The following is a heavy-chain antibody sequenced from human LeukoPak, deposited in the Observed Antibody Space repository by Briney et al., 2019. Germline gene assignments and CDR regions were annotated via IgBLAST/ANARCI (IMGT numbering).Heavy chain of an antibody. Sequence: GGSLRLSCAASGFTFSTHSMNWVRQAQGKGLEWVSYISSSSSTTTYADSVKGRFTISRDNAKNSLYLQMNSLRAEDTAVYYCARAHKIRAGEVYMDVWGKGTTVTVSS. V-gene: IGHV3-48*01. CDR2: ISSSSSTT. D-gene: IGHD3-10*01. J-gene: IGHJ6*03. CDR3: ARAHKIRAGEVYMDV. CDR1: GFTFSTHS.